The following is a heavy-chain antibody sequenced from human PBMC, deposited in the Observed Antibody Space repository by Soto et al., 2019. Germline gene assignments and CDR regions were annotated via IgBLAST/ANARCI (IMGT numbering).Heavy chain of an antibody. D-gene: IGHD6-19*01. J-gene: IGHJ5*01. V-gene: IGHV4-39*01. CDR2: VYYSGTT. CDR3: APPVPESSGWFNGFWVS. CDR1: GVSISGNTYY. Sequence: SETLSLTCTVSGVSISGNTYYWGWLRQPPGKGLEWIASVYYSGTTYFKPSLKSRVTLSVDTAKNQFSLRLRSVTPADTAIYYRAPPVPESSGWFNGFWVSWRPGMLVTVSS.